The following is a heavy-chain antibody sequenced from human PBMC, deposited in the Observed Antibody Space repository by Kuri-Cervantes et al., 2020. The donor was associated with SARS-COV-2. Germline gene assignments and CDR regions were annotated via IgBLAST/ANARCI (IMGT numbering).Heavy chain of an antibody. Sequence: GGSLRLSCAASGLSFSSYSMNWVRQAPGKGLEWVSYISSSSSTIYYADSVKGRFTISRDNAKNSLYLQMNSLRAEDTAVYYCARDSVRYYYDSSGYYPPRDYYYYGMDVWGQGTTVTVSS. CDR1: GLSFSSYS. CDR3: ARDSVRYYYDSSGYYPPRDYYYYGMDV. D-gene: IGHD3-22*01. CDR2: ISSSSSTI. V-gene: IGHV3-48*01. J-gene: IGHJ6*02.